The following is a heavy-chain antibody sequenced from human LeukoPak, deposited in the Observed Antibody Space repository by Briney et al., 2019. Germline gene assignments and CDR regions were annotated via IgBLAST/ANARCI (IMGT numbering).Heavy chain of an antibody. D-gene: IGHD3-10*01. CDR3: ARGAMVRGVTGMDV. CDR1: GGSISSYY. Sequence: SETLSLTCTVSGGSISSYYWSWIRQPPGKGLEWIGYIYYSGSTNYNPSLKCRVTISVDTSKNQFSLKLSSVTAADTAVYYCARGAMVRGVTGMDVWGKGTTVTVSS. CDR2: IYYSGST. V-gene: IGHV4-59*01. J-gene: IGHJ6*04.